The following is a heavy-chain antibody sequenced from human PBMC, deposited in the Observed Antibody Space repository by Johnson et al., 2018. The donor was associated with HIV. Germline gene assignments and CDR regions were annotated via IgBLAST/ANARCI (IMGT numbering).Heavy chain of an antibody. CDR3: AILYVFDI. CDR2: INLDGSEK. Sequence: VQLVESGGGLVQPGGSLRLSCAASGFTVSSNYMTWVRQAPGKGLEWVANINLDGSEKYYVDSVKGRFTISRENVKNSVYLLMNSLGAEDTAVYYCAILYVFDIWGQGTMVTVSS. CDR1: GFTVSSNY. V-gene: IGHV3-7*01. J-gene: IGHJ3*02.